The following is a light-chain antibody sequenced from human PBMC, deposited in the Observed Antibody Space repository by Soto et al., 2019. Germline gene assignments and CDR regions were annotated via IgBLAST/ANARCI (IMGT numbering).Light chain of an antibody. V-gene: IGLV2-14*01. CDR2: EVS. Sequence: QSALAQPASVSGSPGQSITISCTGTTSDVGGYNYVSWYQQHPGKVPKLLIHEVSNRPSGVSNRFSGSKSDNTASLTISGLQAEDEADYYCLSKTSSISYVFGTGTKVTVL. J-gene: IGLJ1*01. CDR1: TSDVGGYNY. CDR3: LSKTSSISYV.